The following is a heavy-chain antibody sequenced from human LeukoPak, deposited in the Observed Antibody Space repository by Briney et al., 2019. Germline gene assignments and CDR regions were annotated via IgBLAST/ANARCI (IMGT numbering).Heavy chain of an antibody. CDR2: INPNSGGT. Sequence: GASVKVSCKASGYTFTGYYMHWVRQAPGQGLEWMGWINPNSGGTNYAQKFQGRDTMARDTSISTAYMELSRLRSDDTAVYYCAEGRIGYEPFDYWGQGTLVTVSS. CDR1: GYTFTGYY. CDR3: AEGRIGYEPFDY. D-gene: IGHD5-12*01. J-gene: IGHJ4*02. V-gene: IGHV1-2*02.